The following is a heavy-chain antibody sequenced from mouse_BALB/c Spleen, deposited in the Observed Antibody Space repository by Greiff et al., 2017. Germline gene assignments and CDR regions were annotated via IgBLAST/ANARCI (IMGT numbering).Heavy chain of an antibody. CDR3: ARDGNPYYFDY. V-gene: IGHV1-67*01. CDR1: GYTFTDYA. Sequence: QVQLQQSGPELVRPGVSVKISCKGSGYTFTDYAMHWVKQSHAKSLEWIGVISTYYGNTNYNQKFKGKATMTVDKSSSTAYMELARLTSEDSAIYYCARDGNPYYFDYWGQGTTLTVSS. D-gene: IGHD2-1*01. CDR2: ISTYYGNT. J-gene: IGHJ2*01.